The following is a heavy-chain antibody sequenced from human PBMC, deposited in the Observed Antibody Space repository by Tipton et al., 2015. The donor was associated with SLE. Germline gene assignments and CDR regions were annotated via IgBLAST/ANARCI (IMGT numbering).Heavy chain of an antibody. J-gene: IGHJ4*01. Sequence: TLSLTCAVYGASFSGYYWSWIRQPPGKGLEWIGQTNPSGNTNYNPSLKSRVTISVDTSNNQLSLKLTSVTAADTAVYYCARGAKERITLVRVRPYYFDYWGQGSLVTVSS. CDR1: GASFSGYY. D-gene: IGHD3-10*01. CDR2: TNPSGNT. CDR3: ARGAKERITLVRVRPYYFDY. V-gene: IGHV4-34*01.